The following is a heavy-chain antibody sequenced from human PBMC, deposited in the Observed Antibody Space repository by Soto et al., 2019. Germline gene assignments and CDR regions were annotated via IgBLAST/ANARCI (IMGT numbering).Heavy chain of an antibody. V-gene: IGHV4-39*01. J-gene: IGHJ4*02. Sequence: SETLCLSCRVAGGSSGGSSCYWGWKSQPPGKGLEWIGSIYYSGSTYYNPSLKSRVTISVDTSKNQFSLKLSSVTAADTAVYYCARHVDTAMPYFHYWGPGTPVTVSP. CDR2: IYYSGST. CDR3: ARHVDTAMPYFHY. CDR1: GGSSGGSSCY. D-gene: IGHD5-18*01.